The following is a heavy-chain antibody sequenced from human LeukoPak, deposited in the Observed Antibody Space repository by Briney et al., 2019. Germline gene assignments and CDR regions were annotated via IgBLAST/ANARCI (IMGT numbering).Heavy chain of an antibody. CDR2: IYPGDSDT. CDR1: GYSFVSHW. Sequence: GESLKISCKASGYSFVSHWIVWVRQMPGKGLEWLGIIYPGDSDTRYSPSFQGQVTISADKSISTAYLQWNSLRASDTAMYYCASGYCSRASCQEWFDPWGQGTLVTVSS. D-gene: IGHD2-2*03. CDR3: ASGYCSRASCQEWFDP. V-gene: IGHV5-51*01. J-gene: IGHJ5*02.